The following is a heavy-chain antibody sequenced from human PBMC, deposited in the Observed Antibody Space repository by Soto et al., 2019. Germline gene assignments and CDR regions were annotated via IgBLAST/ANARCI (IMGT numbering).Heavy chain of an antibody. Sequence: QVQLQQSGPGLVQPSQTLSLTCTISGDSVSSNSATWNWIRQSPSRGLEWLGRTYYSSTWYNEYAVSVIRRIAINPDTSKYQFSLHLNSVTPEDTAVYSCARATHGAHWFDPWGQGTLVTVSS. CDR3: ARATHGAHWFDP. V-gene: IGHV6-1*01. CDR1: GDSVSSNSAT. CDR2: TYYSSTWYN. J-gene: IGHJ5*02. D-gene: IGHD2-8*01.